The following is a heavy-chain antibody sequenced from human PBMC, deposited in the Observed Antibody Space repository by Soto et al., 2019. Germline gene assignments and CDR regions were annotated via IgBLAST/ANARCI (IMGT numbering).Heavy chain of an antibody. CDR1: GGSISSGGYY. CDR3: ARVGRYYYDSSGYSASPRPGEIDY. CDR2: ISYSGST. V-gene: IGHV4-31*03. D-gene: IGHD3-22*01. J-gene: IGHJ4*02. Sequence: QVQLQESGPGLVKPSQTLSLTCTVSGGSISSGGYYWSWIRQHPGKGLEWIGYISYSGSTYYNPSHKSRVTISVDTSKNQLSLKLSSVTAADTAVYYCARVGRYYYDSSGYSASPRPGEIDYWGQGTLVTVSS.